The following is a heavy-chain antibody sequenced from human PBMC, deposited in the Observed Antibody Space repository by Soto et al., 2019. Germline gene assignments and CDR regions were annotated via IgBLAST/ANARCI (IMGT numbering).Heavy chain of an antibody. CDR1: GYTFTSYG. V-gene: IGHV1-18*04. J-gene: IGHJ6*02. CDR2: ISAYNGNT. Sequence: GASVKVSYKASGYTFTSYGISGVRQAPGQGLEWMGWISAYNGNTNYAQKLQGRVTMTTDTSTSTAYMELRSLRSDDTAVYYCAGPLGYDPTRGRYHYYEGMDVWGQGTTVTVCS. CDR3: AGPLGYDPTRGRYHYYEGMDV. D-gene: IGHD2-15*01.